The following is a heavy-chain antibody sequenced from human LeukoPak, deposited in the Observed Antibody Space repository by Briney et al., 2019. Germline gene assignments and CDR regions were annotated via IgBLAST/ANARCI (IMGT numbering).Heavy chain of an antibody. CDR2: ISGSGGST. CDR3: AKDGGITGTPTDY. D-gene: IGHD1-20*01. J-gene: IGHJ4*02. V-gene: IGHV3-23*01. Sequence: GGSLRLSCAASGFTVSSNYMSWVRQAPGKGLEWVSAISGSGGSTYYADSVKGRFTISRDNSKNTLYLQMNSLRAEDTAVYYCAKDGGITGTPTDYWGQGTLVTVSS. CDR1: GFTVSSNY.